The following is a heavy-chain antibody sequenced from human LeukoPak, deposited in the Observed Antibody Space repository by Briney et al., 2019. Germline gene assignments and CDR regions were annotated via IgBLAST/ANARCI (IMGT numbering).Heavy chain of an antibody. J-gene: IGHJ6*03. D-gene: IGHD3-16*01. Sequence: SETLSLTCTVSASSISSGYFWGWIRQPPGEGLEWIGSIYHNGDTYCTPSLKSRVSISVDTSKNQFSLKLSSVTAADTAVYFCARGGGLRWLYYYMDVWGRGTTVTVSS. CDR2: IYHNGDT. V-gene: IGHV4-38-2*02. CDR3: ARGGGLRWLYYYMDV. CDR1: ASSISSGYF.